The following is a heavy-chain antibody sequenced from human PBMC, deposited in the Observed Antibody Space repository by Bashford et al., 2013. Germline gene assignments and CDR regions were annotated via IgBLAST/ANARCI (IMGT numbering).Heavy chain of an antibody. CDR3: ASRRRSMREHPEDNWFDP. CDR2: ISAYNGNT. J-gene: IGHJ5*02. V-gene: IGHV1-18*01. CDR1: GYTFTSYG. D-gene: IGHD1/OR15-1a*01. Sequence: VASVKVSCKASGYTFTSYGISWVRQAPGQGLEWMGWISAYNGNTNYAQKLQGRVTMTTDTSTSTAYMELRSLRSDDTAVYYCASRRRSMREHPEDNWFDPGAREPWSPSPQ.